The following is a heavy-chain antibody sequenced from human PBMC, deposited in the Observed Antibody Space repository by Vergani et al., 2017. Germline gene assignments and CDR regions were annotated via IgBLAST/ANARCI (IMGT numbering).Heavy chain of an antibody. CDR2: INHSGSS. J-gene: IGHJ6*03. Sequence: QVQLQQWGAGLLKPSETLSLICAVYGGSFSGYYWSWIRPPPGKGLEWIGEINHSGSSNYNPSLKSRVTISVDTSKNQFSLKLSSVTAADTAVYYCASGVRFWSGYRYYYYCMDVWGKGTTVTVSS. V-gene: IGHV4-34*01. CDR3: ASGVRFWSGYRYYYYCMDV. CDR1: GGSFSGYY. D-gene: IGHD3-3*01.